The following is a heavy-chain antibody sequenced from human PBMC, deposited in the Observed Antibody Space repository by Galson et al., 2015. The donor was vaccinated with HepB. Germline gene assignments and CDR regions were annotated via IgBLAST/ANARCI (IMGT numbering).Heavy chain of an antibody. CDR1: GGTFSSYA. D-gene: IGHD6-19*01. J-gene: IGHJ5*02. CDR2: IIPIFGTA. Sequence: SVKVSCKASGGTFSSYAISWVRQAPGQGLEWMGGIIPIFGTANYAQKFQGRVTITADESTSTAYMELSSLRSEDTAVYYCARSFRLFSSGWPPTSWFDPWGQGTLVTVSS. CDR3: ARSFRLFSSGWPPTSWFDP. V-gene: IGHV1-69*13.